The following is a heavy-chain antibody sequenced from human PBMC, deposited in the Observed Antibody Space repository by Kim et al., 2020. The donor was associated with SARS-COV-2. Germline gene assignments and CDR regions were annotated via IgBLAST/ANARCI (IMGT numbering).Heavy chain of an antibody. CDR3: GRGEIGYCSSTTCSDAFDI. Sequence: ASVKVSCKASGFTVTNYVIHWVRQAPGQRLEWMGWINAGNGNTKYSQKFQGRVTITRDSSANAAYMELSTPRSENTAIYYCGRGEIGYCSSTTCSDAFDIWGQGTMVTVSS. V-gene: IGHV1-3*01. J-gene: IGHJ3*02. CDR1: GFTVTNYV. CDR2: INAGNGNT. D-gene: IGHD2-2*01.